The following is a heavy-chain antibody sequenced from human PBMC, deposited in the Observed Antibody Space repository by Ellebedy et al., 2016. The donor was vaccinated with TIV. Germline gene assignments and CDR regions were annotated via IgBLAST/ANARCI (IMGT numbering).Heavy chain of an antibody. V-gene: IGHV4-34*01. D-gene: IGHD6-13*01. J-gene: IGHJ5*02. Sequence: SETLSLTXAVYGGSFSGYYWSWIRQPPGKGLEWIGEINHSGSTNYNPSLKSRVTISVDTSKNQFSLKLSSVTAADTAVYYCARGRRRDSSFDTWGQGTLVTVSS. CDR3: ARGRRRDSSFDT. CDR2: INHSGST. CDR1: GGSFSGYY.